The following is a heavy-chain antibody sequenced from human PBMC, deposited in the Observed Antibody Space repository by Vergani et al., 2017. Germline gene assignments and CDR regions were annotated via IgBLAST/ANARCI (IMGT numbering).Heavy chain of an antibody. Sequence: QLQLQESGPGLVKPSETLSLTCTVSGGSISSSSYYWGWIRQPPGKGLEWIGSIYYSGSTYYNPSLKSRVTISVDTSKNQFSLKLSSVTAADAAVYYCARRIYDFWSGSNWFDPWGQGTLVTVSS. CDR2: IYYSGST. CDR3: ARRIYDFWSGSNWFDP. D-gene: IGHD3-3*01. CDR1: GGSISSSSYY. V-gene: IGHV4-39*07. J-gene: IGHJ5*02.